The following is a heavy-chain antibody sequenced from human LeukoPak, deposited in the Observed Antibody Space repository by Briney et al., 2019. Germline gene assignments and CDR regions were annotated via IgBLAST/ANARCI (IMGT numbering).Heavy chain of an antibody. Sequence: VASVKVSCKASGYTFTSYYMHWMRQPPAQGLDRMGILNPSGGSTSYAQQFHGRVTMTRDTSTSSVYMELSSLRSEDTAVYYCARALSGYCSGGSCYGIDDYWGQGTLVTLSS. D-gene: IGHD2-15*01. CDR2: LNPSGGST. V-gene: IGHV1-46*01. CDR3: ARALSGYCSGGSCYGIDDY. CDR1: GYTFTSYY. J-gene: IGHJ4*02.